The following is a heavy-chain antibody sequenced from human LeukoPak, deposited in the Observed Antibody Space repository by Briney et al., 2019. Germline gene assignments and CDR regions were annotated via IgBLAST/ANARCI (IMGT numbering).Heavy chain of an antibody. CDR1: GFTFSSYW. D-gene: IGHD1-26*01. J-gene: IGHJ4*02. V-gene: IGHV3-7*03. Sequence: GGSLRLSCAASGFTFSSYWMSWVRQAPEKGLEWVANIKEDGGAKNYVDSVEDRFTISRDNAKNSLYLQMNSLRAEDTALYYCATDSRIVGATGSNDYWGQGTLVTVSS. CDR3: ATDSRIVGATGSNDY. CDR2: IKEDGGAK.